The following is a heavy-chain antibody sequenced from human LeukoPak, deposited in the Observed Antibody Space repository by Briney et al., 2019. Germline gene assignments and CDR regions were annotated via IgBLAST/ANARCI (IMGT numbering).Heavy chain of an antibody. CDR1: GFTVNSNY. CDR2: IYRDGET. D-gene: IGHD2-2*01. J-gene: IGHJ5*02. Sequence: GGSLRLSCAASGFTVNSNYVSWVRQAAGKGLGWVSVIYRDGETYYADSVKGRFTISRDNSKNTVHLQMNILRADDTAMYYCARGYCSGTSCYGGWWFDLWGQGTLVTVSS. V-gene: IGHV3-53*01. CDR3: ARGYCSGTSCYGGWWFDL.